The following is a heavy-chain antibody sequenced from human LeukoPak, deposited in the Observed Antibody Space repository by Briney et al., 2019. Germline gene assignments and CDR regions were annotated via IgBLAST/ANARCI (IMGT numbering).Heavy chain of an antibody. CDR1: GFTFSSYG. CDR2: IWYDGSNK. V-gene: IGHV3-33*08. CDR3: ARAKLRGAITYYYYYGMDV. J-gene: IGHJ6*02. D-gene: IGHD3-10*01. Sequence: PGGSLRLSCAASGFTFSSYGMHWVRQAPGKGLEWVAVIWYDGSNKYYADSVKGRFTISRDNSKNTLYLQMNSLRAEDTAVYYCARAKLRGAITYYYYYGMDVWGQGTTVTVSS.